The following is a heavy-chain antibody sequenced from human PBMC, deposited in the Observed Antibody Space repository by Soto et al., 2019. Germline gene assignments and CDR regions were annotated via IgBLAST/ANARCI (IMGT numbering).Heavy chain of an antibody. J-gene: IGHJ4*02. V-gene: IGHV1-3*01. CDR2: INAGNGNT. D-gene: IGHD6-19*01. CDR3: ARDLGGWTDY. CDR1: GYTFTSYA. Sequence: QVQLVQSGAEVKKPGASVKVSCKASGYTFTSYAMQSVRQAPGQRLEWMGWINAGNGNTKYSQKFQGRVTITTDTSASTDYMELSSLRSEDTAVYYCARDLGGWTDYWGQGTLVIVSS.